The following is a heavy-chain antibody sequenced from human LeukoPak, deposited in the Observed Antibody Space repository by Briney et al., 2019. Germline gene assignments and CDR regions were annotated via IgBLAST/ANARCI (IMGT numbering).Heavy chain of an antibody. CDR3: ARDPPLGSCSTISCPHLDY. J-gene: IGHJ4*02. CDR2: ISSSSSFI. D-gene: IGHD2-2*01. V-gene: IGHV3-21*01. CDR1: GFTFSRYS. Sequence: GGSLRLSCAASGFTFSRYSMNWVRQAPGKGLEWVSSISSSSSFIYYADSVNGRFTISRDNAKNSLYLQMNSLRAEDTAVYYCARDPPLGSCSTISCPHLDYWGQGTLVTVSS.